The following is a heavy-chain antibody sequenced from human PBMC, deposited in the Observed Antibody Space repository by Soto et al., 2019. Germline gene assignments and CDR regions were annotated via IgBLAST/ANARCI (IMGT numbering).Heavy chain of an antibody. V-gene: IGHV4-39*01. CDR1: GGSISSSSYY. CDR2: IYYSGST. CDR3: ARRVSVTYYYYYMGV. D-gene: IGHD2-21*01. J-gene: IGHJ6*03. Sequence: SETLSLTCTVSGGSISSSSYYWGWIRQPPGKGLEWIGSIYYSGSTYYNPSLKSRVTISVDTSKNQFSLKLSSVTAADTAVYYCARRVSVTYYYYYMGVWGKGTTVTVSS.